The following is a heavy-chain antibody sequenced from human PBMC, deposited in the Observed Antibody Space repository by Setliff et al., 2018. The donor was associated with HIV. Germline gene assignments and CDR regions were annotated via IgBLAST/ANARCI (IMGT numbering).Heavy chain of an antibody. CDR2: IYYNEKT. CDR1: GGSASNSRYY. D-gene: IGHD3-16*01. J-gene: IGHJ4*02. V-gene: IGHV4-39*07. CDR3: ARRLGATVFYYFDY. Sequence: PSETLSLTCTVSGGSASNSRYYWAWIRQPPGKGLEYIGSIYYNEKTYYNPSLKSRVTISVDTSKNQFSLKLSSVTAADTAVYYCARRLGATVFYYFDYWGQGTLVTVSS.